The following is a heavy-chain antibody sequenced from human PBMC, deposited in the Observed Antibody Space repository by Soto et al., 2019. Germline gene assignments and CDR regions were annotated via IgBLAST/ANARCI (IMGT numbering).Heavy chain of an antibody. Sequence: GGSLRLSCAASGFTFSIYSMNWVRQAPGKGLEWVSYIGGTSSTISYADSVKGRFTISRDSAKNSLYLQMNSLRDEDAAIYYCARDRDYAFDYWGQGTLVTVSS. V-gene: IGHV3-48*02. CDR3: ARDRDYAFDY. D-gene: IGHD4-17*01. J-gene: IGHJ4*02. CDR2: IGGTSSTI. CDR1: GFTFSIYS.